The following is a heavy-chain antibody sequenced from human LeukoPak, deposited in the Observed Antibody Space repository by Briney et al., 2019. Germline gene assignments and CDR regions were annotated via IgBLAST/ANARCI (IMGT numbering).Heavy chain of an antibody. V-gene: IGHV3-7*04. Sequence: TGGSLRLSCAASGFTFSSYWMSWVRQAPGKGLEWVASIKQDGSEKYYVDSVKGRFTASRDNAKNSLFLQMNSLRAEDTAVYYCSMGNGMDVWGQGTTVTVSS. CDR3: SMGNGMDV. CDR1: GFTFSSYW. J-gene: IGHJ6*02. CDR2: IKQDGSEK.